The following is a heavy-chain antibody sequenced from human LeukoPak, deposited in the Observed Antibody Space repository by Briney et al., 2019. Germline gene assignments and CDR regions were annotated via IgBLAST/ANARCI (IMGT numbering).Heavy chain of an antibody. CDR3: AREPSPIAPGIHAFDI. J-gene: IGHJ3*02. D-gene: IGHD3-10*01. Sequence: SETLSLTCTVSGGSISSYYWSWIRQPPGKGLEWIGYIYYSGSTNYNPSLKSRVTISVDTSKNQFSLKLSSVTAADTAVYYCAREPSPIAPGIHAFDIWGQGTIVTVSS. V-gene: IGHV4-59*01. CDR2: IYYSGST. CDR1: GGSISSYY.